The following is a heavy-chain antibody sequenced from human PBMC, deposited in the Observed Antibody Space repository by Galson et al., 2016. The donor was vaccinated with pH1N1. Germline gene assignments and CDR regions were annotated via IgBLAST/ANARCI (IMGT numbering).Heavy chain of an antibody. V-gene: IGHV2-70*01. CDR2: IDWDDDQ. CDR1: GFSLSTSGMC. J-gene: IGHJ4*02. D-gene: IGHD3-10*01. Sequence: PALVKPTQTLTLTCTFSGFSLSTSGMCVTWIRQPPEKALEWLALIDWDDDQYYSASLKTRLTISKDTSKNQVVLTTTNMDPVDTATYYCARRWFGEFGYYFDYWGQGTLVTVSS. CDR3: ARRWFGEFGYYFDY.